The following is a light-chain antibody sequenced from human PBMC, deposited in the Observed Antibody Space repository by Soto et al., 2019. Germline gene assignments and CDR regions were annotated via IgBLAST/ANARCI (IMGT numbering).Light chain of an antibody. CDR3: QVWDSGSAHVV. CDR2: SDT. Sequence: SYELTQPPSVSVAPGKTASISCGGNDIGSKGVHWYQQKPGQAPVLVIYSDTDLPPVITERCSGSNSANFATLTISRVEAGDEAGYYCQVWDSGSAHVVFGGGTQLTVL. CDR1: DIGSKG. V-gene: IGLV3-21*01. J-gene: IGLJ2*01.